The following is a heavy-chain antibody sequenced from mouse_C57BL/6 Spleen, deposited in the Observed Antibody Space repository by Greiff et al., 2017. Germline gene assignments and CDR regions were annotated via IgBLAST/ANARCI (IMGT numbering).Heavy chain of an antibody. CDR2: ISYDGSN. V-gene: IGHV3-6*01. Sequence: VQLQQSGPGLVKPSQSLSLTCSVTGYSITSGYYWNWIRQFPGNKLEWMGYISYDGSNNYNPSLKNRISITRDTSKNQFFLKLNSVTTEDTATYYCAREDYSIFDYWGQGTTLTVSS. D-gene: IGHD2-5*01. CDR3: AREDYSIFDY. CDR1: GYSITSGYY. J-gene: IGHJ2*01.